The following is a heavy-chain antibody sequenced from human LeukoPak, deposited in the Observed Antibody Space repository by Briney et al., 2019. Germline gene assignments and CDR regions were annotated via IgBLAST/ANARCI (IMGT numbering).Heavy chain of an antibody. J-gene: IGHJ5*02. CDR3: ARLVSGVGNWFDP. Sequence: GESLKISCKGSEYSFTSYWIVWVRQMPGKGLEWMGIIYPGDSDTRYSPSFQGQVTLSADKSISTAYLQWSSLKASDTAMYYCARLVSGVGNWFDPWGQGTLVTVSS. V-gene: IGHV5-51*01. CDR2: IYPGDSDT. CDR1: EYSFTSYW. D-gene: IGHD1-26*01.